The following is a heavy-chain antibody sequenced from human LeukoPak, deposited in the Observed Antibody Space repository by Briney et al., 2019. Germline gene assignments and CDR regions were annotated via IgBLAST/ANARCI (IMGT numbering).Heavy chain of an antibody. CDR3: ARLQDVEVVTTHRLFDI. V-gene: IGHV4-4*02. CDR2: IYHSGGT. D-gene: IGHD5-12*01. CDR1: GGSISSTHW. J-gene: IGHJ3*02. Sequence: SGTLSLTCAVSGGSISSTHWWNWVRQPPGKGLEWIGEIYHSGGTNYNPSLKSRVTISVDKSQNQFSLKLSSATAADTALYYCARLQDVEVVTTHRLFDIWGQGTVVTVSS.